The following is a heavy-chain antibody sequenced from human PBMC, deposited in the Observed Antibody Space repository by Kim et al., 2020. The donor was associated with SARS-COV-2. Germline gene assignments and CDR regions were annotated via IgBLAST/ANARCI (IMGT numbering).Heavy chain of an antibody. CDR2: TNHSGTT. V-gene: IGHV4-34*01. CDR1: GGSFSGYY. CDR3: ARGKLLGASGPFDY. D-gene: IGHD3-16*01. Sequence: SETLSLTCAVYGGSFSGYYWSWIRQPPGKGLEWMGETNHSGTTNYNPSLKSRVTISVDTSKNQFSLKLSSVTAADTAVYYCARGKLLGASGPFDYWGQGTLVTVSS. J-gene: IGHJ4*02.